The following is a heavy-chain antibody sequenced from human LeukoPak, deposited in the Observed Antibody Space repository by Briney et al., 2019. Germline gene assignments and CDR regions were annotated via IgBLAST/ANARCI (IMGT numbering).Heavy chain of an antibody. CDR2: IKQDGSEK. Sequence: PGGSLRLSCAASGFIYSNYWMSWVRQAPGKGLEWVANIKQDGSEKYYVDSLKGRFTISGDNANNSLSLQMNSLRAEDTSVYYCARIYRSTSGYCFDHWGQGTLVTVSS. V-gene: IGHV3-7*01. CDR3: ARIYRSTSGYCFDH. D-gene: IGHD6-6*01. J-gene: IGHJ4*02. CDR1: GFIYSNYW.